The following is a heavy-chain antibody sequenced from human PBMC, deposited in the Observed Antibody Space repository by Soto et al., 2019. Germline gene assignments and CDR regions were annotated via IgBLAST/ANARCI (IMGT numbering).Heavy chain of an antibody. Sequence: PWETLSLTCAVYGGSFSGYYWSWIRKPPGKGLEWSGEINHSGSTNYNPSLKSRVSISVDTSKNQFSLKLSSVTAADTAAYYCARKSEGIYDSSGYLLDYWGQGTLVTVSS. V-gene: IGHV4-34*01. CDR2: INHSGST. CDR1: GGSFSGYY. J-gene: IGHJ4*02. CDR3: ARKSEGIYDSSGYLLDY. D-gene: IGHD3-22*01.